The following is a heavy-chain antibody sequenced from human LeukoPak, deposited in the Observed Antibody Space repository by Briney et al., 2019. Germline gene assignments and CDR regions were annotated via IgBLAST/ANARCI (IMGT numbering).Heavy chain of an antibody. J-gene: IGHJ4*02. CDR3: VSFYETY. D-gene: IGHD2-2*01. CDR2: INSDGSWT. V-gene: IGHV3-74*01. CDR1: GNYW. Sequence: AGGSLRPSCAASGNYWMHWVRQAPGKGLVWVSHINSDGSWTGYADSVKGRFTISKDNAKNTVYLQMNNLRAEDTAVYYCVSFYETYWGRGTLVTVSS.